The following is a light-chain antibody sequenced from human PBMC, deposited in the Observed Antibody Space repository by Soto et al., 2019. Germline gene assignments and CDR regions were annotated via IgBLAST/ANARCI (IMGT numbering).Light chain of an antibody. CDR2: DVS. V-gene: IGLV2-14*01. Sequence: QSALTQPASVSGSPGHSRIISCSGTSSDVGGYSYVSWYQQHPGKAPKLMIYDVSNRPSGVSNRFSGSKSGNTASLTISGLQAEDEADYYCSSYTSSSTSYVFGTGTKVTVL. CDR1: SSDVGGYSY. J-gene: IGLJ1*01. CDR3: SSYTSSSTSYV.